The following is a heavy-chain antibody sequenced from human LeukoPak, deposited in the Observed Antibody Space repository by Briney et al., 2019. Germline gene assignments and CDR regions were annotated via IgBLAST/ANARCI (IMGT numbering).Heavy chain of an antibody. J-gene: IGHJ4*02. CDR3: ASLNNDDY. D-gene: IGHD1-1*01. CDR1: GFTFSDAW. V-gene: IGHV3-7*01. CDR2: IKNDGSKK. Sequence: PGGPLRLSCVASGFTFSDAWMSWVRQAPGKGLEWVANIKNDGSKKYYVDSVKGRFTISRDNAKNSLYLQMNSLRVEDTAVYYCASLNNDDYWGQGTLVTVPS.